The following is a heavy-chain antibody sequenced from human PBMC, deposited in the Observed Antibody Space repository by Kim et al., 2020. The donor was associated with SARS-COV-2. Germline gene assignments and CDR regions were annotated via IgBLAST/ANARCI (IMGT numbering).Heavy chain of an antibody. CDR1: GYSFTSYW. CDR2: IYPGDSDT. Sequence: GESLKISCKGSGYSFTSYWIGWVRQMPGKGPEWMGIIYPGDSDTRYSPSFQGQVTISADKSISTAYLQWSSLKASDTAMYYCASGPPPGSSSWYIDYWGQGTLVTVSS. CDR3: ASGPPPGSSSWYIDY. V-gene: IGHV5-51*01. J-gene: IGHJ4*02. D-gene: IGHD6-13*01.